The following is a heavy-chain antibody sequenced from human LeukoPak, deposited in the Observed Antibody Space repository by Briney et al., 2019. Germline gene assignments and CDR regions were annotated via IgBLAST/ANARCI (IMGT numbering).Heavy chain of an antibody. V-gene: IGHV3-11*01. CDR1: GFTVSSNY. CDR3: ARDTAAARSY. D-gene: IGHD6-13*01. CDR2: ISSSGSTI. Sequence: KAGGSLRLSCAASGFTVSSNYMSWVRQAPGKGLEWVSYISSSGSTIYYADSVKGRFTISRDNAKNSLYLQMNSLRAEDTAVYYCARDTAAARSYWGQGTLVTVSS. J-gene: IGHJ4*02.